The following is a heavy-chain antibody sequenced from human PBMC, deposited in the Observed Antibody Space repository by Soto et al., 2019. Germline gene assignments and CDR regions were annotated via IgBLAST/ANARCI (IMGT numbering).Heavy chain of an antibody. J-gene: IGHJ6*02. CDR3: ARDEDRLQLGGNYYFILDV. CDR1: GGTFRTSA. CDR2: IMPVFRRP. V-gene: IGHV1-69*12. D-gene: IGHD1-1*01. Sequence: QVQLVQSGAEVKKPGSSVKVSCKASGGTFRTSAISWVRQAPGQGLEWVGGIMPVFRRPKYAQNFQDRVTMTAVESTRTAYTEMNSLRSADTAVYYCARDEDRLQLGGNYYFILDVWGQGTAVTVSS.